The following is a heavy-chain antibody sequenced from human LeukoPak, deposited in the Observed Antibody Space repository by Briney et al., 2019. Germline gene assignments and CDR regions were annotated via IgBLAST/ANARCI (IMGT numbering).Heavy chain of an antibody. Sequence: PSDTLSLTCAVSGYPMSSGYYLGWIRQPPGKGLEWIARIDRNGNRYYNRPIKSGVAISVDTSKNQLSLKLTSLTAADTAIYYCARVDNYYGLGSFGASHYYYMDVWGKGTTVTVSS. CDR1: GYPMSSGYY. CDR3: ARVDNYYGLGSFGASHYYYMDV. V-gene: IGHV4-38-2*01. CDR2: IDRNGNR. J-gene: IGHJ6*03. D-gene: IGHD3-10*01.